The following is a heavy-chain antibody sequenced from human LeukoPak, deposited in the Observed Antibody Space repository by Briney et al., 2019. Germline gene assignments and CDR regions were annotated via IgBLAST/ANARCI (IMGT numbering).Heavy chain of an antibody. CDR1: GFTFSSYS. Sequence: PGGSLRLSCAASGFTFSSYSFTWVRQVPGKGLEWVSSITTTFYTYYTDSVKGRFTISRDNAKNSLYLQMISLRAEDTAVYYCARLLPLQGGDVWGQGTTVTVSS. D-gene: IGHD2-15*01. CDR3: ARLLPLQGGDV. J-gene: IGHJ6*02. CDR2: ITTTFYT. V-gene: IGHV3-21*01.